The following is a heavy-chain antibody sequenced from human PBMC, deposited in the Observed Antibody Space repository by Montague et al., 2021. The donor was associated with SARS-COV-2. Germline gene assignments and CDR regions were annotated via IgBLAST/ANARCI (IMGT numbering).Heavy chain of an antibody. J-gene: IGHJ6*03. CDR3: ARLGDGIVPSPILGLGPYYSFYYMDV. CDR1: GGSFSPYY. CDR2: IRQGGNT. Sequence: SETLSLTCAVSGGSFSPYYWSWIRQPPGKGLEWIGEIRQGGNTKYNPSLQSRVSISLDTSRTQFSLKVSSVTAADTAIYYCARLGDGIVPSPILGLGPYYSFYYMDVWGQGTTVTVSS. D-gene: IGHD2-2*02. V-gene: IGHV4-34*01.